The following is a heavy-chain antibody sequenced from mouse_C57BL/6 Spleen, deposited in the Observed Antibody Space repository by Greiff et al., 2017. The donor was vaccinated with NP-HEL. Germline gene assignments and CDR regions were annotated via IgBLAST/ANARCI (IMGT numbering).Heavy chain of an antibody. J-gene: IGHJ1*03. CDR3: ARSHDGSSYGGFFDV. V-gene: IGHV1-81*01. Sequence: QVQLQQSGAELARPGASVKLSCKASGYTFTSYGISWVKQRTGQGLEWIGEIYPRSGNTYYNEKFKGKATLTADKSSSTAYMELRSLTSEDSAVYFCARSHDGSSYGGFFDVWGTGTTVTVSS. CDR2: IYPRSGNT. D-gene: IGHD1-1*01. CDR1: GYTFTSYG.